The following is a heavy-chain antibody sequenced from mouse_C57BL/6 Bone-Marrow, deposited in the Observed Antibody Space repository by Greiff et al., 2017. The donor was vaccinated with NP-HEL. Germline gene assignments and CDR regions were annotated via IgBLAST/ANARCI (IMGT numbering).Heavy chain of an antibody. J-gene: IGHJ4*01. CDR2: ISGGGGNT. CDR3: ARHELRLSMDY. V-gene: IGHV5-9*01. CDR1: GFTFSSYT. Sequence: EVQGVESGGGLVKPGGSLKLSCAASGFTFSSYTMSWVRQTPEKRLEWVATISGGGGNTYYPDSVKGRFTISRDNAKNTLYLQMSSLRSEDTALYYCARHELRLSMDYWGQGTSVTVSS. D-gene: IGHD3-2*02.